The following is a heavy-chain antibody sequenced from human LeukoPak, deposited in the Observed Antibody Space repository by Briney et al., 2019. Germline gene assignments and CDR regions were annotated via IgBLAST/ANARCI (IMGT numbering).Heavy chain of an antibody. D-gene: IGHD5-18*01. CDR2: ISYDGSNK. V-gene: IGHV3-30*04. CDR3: AKRTRGPIHYYYYYYMDV. J-gene: IGHJ6*03. Sequence: PGGSLRLSCAASGFTFSSYAMHWVRQAPGKGLEWVAVISYDGSNKYYADSVKGRFTISRDNSKNTLYLQMNSLRAEDTAVYYCAKRTRGPIHYYYYYYMDVWGKGTTVTISS. CDR1: GFTFSSYA.